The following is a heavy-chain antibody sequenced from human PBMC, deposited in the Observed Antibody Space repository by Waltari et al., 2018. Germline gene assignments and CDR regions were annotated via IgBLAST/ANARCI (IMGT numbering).Heavy chain of an antibody. V-gene: IGHV5-51*03. J-gene: IGHJ3*01. CDR2: IYPGESET. Sequence: EVQLVQSGAEVKKPGESLKISCEGSEFSFSSYWIAWVRQMPGKGLEWMGIIYPGESETRYSPSFQGRITISADKSINTADLHWSSLQPSDTAMYYCARLGAGPGSGYYYRRFAIDVWGQGTMVTVSS. CDR1: EFSFSSYW. D-gene: IGHD3-22*01. CDR3: ARLGAGPGSGYYYRRFAIDV.